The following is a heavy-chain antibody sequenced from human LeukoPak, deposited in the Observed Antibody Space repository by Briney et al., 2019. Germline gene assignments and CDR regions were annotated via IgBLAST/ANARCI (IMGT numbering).Heavy chain of an antibody. CDR2: IIPIFGTA. CDR1: GGTFSSYV. CDR3: ARSPYDSSGYYYNYFQH. D-gene: IGHD3-22*01. Sequence: SVKVSXKASGGTFSSYVISWMRQAPGQGLEWMGRIIPIFGTANYAQKFQGRVTITTDESTSTAYMELSSLRSEDTAVYYCARSPYDSSGYYYNYFQHWGQGTLVTVSS. V-gene: IGHV1-69*05. J-gene: IGHJ1*01.